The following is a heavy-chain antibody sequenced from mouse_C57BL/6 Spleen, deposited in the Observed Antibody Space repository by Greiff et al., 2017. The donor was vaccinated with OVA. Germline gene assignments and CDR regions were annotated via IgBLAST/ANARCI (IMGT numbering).Heavy chain of an antibody. V-gene: IGHV5-15*01. D-gene: IGHD1-1*01. J-gene: IGHJ3*01. Sequence: EVQVVESGGGLVQPGGSLKLSCAASGFTFSDYGMAWVRQAPRKGPEWVAFISNLAYSIYYADTVTGRFTISRENAKNTLYLEMSSLRSEDTAMYYCARPPNYGSSYGGFAYWGQGTLVTVSA. CDR3: ARPPNYGSSYGGFAY. CDR2: ISNLAYSI. CDR1: GFTFSDYG.